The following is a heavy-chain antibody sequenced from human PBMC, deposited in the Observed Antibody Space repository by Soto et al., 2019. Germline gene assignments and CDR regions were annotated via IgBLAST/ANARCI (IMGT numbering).Heavy chain of an antibody. CDR3: ARGELGGTTYFDY. CDR1: GYSISSDYY. J-gene: IGHJ4*02. CDR2: IYHSGST. Sequence: SETLSLTCAVSGYSISSDYYWGWIRQPPGKGLEWIGSIYHSGSTYYNPSLKSRVTISVDTSKNQFSLKLSSVTAADTAVYFCARGELGGTTYFDYWGRGTLVTVSS. V-gene: IGHV4-38-2*01. D-gene: IGHD1-26*01.